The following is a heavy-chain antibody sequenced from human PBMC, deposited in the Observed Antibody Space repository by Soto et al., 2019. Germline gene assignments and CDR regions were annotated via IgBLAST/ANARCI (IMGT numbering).Heavy chain of an antibody. V-gene: IGHV5-51*01. CDR1: GYSFTSYW. CDR3: ARHRYCSGGSCRSYYYYGMDV. CDR2: IYPGDSDT. D-gene: IGHD2-15*01. Sequence: GESLKISCKGSGYSFTSYWIGWVRQMPGKGLEWMGIIYPGDSDTRYSPSFQGQVTISADKSISTAYLQWSSLKASDTAMYYCARHRYCSGGSCRSYYYYGMDVWGQGTTVTVSS. J-gene: IGHJ6*02.